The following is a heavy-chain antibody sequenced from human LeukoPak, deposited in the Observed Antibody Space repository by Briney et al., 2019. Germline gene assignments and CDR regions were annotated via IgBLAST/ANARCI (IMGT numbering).Heavy chain of an antibody. CDR3: AMTRGQGY. J-gene: IGHJ4*02. D-gene: IGHD2-21*02. CDR2: ISNSGGST. Sequence: PGGSLRLSFAASGFTFSNYAMSWVRQAPGKGLEWVSFISNSGGSTYYADSVKGRFTISRDNSNNTLYLQINSLSAEDTAVYYCAMTRGQGYWGQGTLVTVSS. CDR1: GFTFSNYA. V-gene: IGHV3-23*01.